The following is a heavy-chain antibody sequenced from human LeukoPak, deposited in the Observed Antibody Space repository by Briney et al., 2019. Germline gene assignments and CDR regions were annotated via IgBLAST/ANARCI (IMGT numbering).Heavy chain of an antibody. J-gene: IGHJ4*02. D-gene: IGHD5-18*01. V-gene: IGHV3-30*18. Sequence: GGSLRLSCAAYGFTFSSYGMHWVRQAPGKGLEWVAVISYDGSNKYYADSVKGRFTISRDNSKNTLYLQMNSLRAEDTAVYYCAKEGKPYSYALGPLDYWGQGTLVTVSS. CDR3: AKEGKPYSYALGPLDY. CDR2: ISYDGSNK. CDR1: GFTFSSYG.